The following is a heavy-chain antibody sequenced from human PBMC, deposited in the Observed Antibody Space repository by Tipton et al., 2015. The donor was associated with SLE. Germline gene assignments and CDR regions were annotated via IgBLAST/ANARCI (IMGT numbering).Heavy chain of an antibody. V-gene: IGHV1-69*01. CDR2: IIPISGAA. CDR3: ARDRGGIAAPGLIGFDY. CDR1: GGTLSSYA. J-gene: IGHJ4*02. Sequence: QLVQSGAEVKKPGSSVKVSCKASGGTLSSYAINWVRQAPGQGLEWTGGIIPISGAANYAQKFQGRVSITADESTSTAYMELSSLRSEDTAVYYCARDRGGIAAPGLIGFDYWGQGTLVTVSS. D-gene: IGHD6-13*01.